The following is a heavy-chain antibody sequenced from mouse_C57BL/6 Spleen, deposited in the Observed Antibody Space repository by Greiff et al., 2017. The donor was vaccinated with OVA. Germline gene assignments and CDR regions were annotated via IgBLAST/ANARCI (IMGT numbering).Heavy chain of an antibody. CDR3: TRGHYYGSSYEFAY. V-gene: IGHV5-9-1*02. CDR1: GFTFSSYA. J-gene: IGHJ3*01. D-gene: IGHD1-1*01. Sequence: EVKLMESGEGLVKPGGSLKLSCAASGFTFSSYAMSWVRQTPEKRLEWVAYISSGGDYIYYADTVKGRFTISRDNARNTLYLQMSSLKSEDTAMYYCTRGHYYGSSYEFAYWGQGTLVTVSA. CDR2: ISSGGDYI.